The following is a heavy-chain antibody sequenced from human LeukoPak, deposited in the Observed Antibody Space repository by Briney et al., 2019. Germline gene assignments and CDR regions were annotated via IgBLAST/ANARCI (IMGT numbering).Heavy chain of an antibody. D-gene: IGHD3-10*01. J-gene: IGHJ4*02. V-gene: IGHV4-4*07. CDR3: ARAAMVRGVITQNYFDY. CDR2: IYTSGCT. CDR1: GGSISSYY. Sequence: SETLSLTCTVSGGSISSYYWSWIRQPAGKGLEWIGRIYTSGCTNYNPSLKSRVTMSVDTSKNQFSLKLSSVTAADTAVYYCARAAMVRGVITQNYFDYWGQGTLVTVSS.